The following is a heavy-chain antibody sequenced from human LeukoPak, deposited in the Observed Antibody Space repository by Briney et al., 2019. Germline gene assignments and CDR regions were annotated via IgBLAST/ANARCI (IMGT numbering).Heavy chain of an antibody. CDR2: IYYSGST. CDR1: GDSIGDYY. V-gene: IGHV4-59*01. J-gene: IGHJ4*02. Sequence: KPSETLSLTCTVSGDSIGDYYWNWIRQPPGKGLEWIGYIYYSGSTNYNPSLKSRVTISVDTSKNQFSLKLSSVTAADTAVYYCSRGADSSGYYSIFYFDYWGQGTLVTVSS. D-gene: IGHD3-22*01. CDR3: SRGADSSGYYSIFYFDY.